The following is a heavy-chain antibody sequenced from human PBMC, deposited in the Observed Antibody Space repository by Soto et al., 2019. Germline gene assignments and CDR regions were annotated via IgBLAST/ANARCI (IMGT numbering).Heavy chain of an antibody. V-gene: IGHV4-38-2*01. Sequence: SETLSLTCVVSGYSISSGYCWGWIRQPPGKGLEWIGSIYHSGSTYYNPSLKSRVTISLDTSRNQFSLKLTSVTAADTAVYYCARSLLTSSWYAGSWGQGTMVTVSS. D-gene: IGHD6-13*01. CDR1: GYSISSGYC. CDR3: ARSLLTSSWYAGS. CDR2: IYHSGST. J-gene: IGHJ5*02.